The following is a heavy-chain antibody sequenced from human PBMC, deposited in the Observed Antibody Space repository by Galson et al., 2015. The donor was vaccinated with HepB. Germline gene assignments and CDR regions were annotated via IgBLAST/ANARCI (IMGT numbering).Heavy chain of an antibody. CDR2: ISYDGSNK. CDR1: GFTFSDYA. Sequence: SLRLSCAASGFTFSDYAMHWVRQAPGKGLQWVALISYDGSNKYYADSVKGRFTISRDNSKNSLNLQMNSLRPEDTTVFYCARGKLAYCGGDCLDFDYWGQGTLVTVSS. CDR3: ARGKLAYCGGDCLDFDY. D-gene: IGHD2-21*01. V-gene: IGHV3-30-3*01. J-gene: IGHJ4*02.